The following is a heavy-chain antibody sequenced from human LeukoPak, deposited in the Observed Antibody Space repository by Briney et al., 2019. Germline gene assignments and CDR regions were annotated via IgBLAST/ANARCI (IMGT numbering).Heavy chain of an antibody. D-gene: IGHD3-10*01. Sequence: SGPTLFNPTATLTLTCTFSGFSFPTRGVAVGWVRQPPGEALQWLALIYWDDDMRYSPSLESRLTITKDTSKKQVVLTMINMDPADTATYYCTHSGVWFGESSFDYWGQGTPVTVSS. J-gene: IGHJ4*02. V-gene: IGHV2-5*02. CDR2: IYWDDDM. CDR1: GFSFPTRGVA. CDR3: THSGVWFGESSFDY.